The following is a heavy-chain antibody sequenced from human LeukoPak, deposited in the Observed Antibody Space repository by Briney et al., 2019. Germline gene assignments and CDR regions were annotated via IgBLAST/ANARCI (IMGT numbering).Heavy chain of an antibody. D-gene: IGHD1-20*01. J-gene: IGHJ5*02. CDR1: GGTFSSYA. V-gene: IGHV1-18*01. CDR3: ARAGAHNSNWFDP. Sequence: GSSVKVSCKASGGTFSSYAISWVRQAPGQGLEWMGWISAYNGNTNYAQKLQGRVTMTTDTSTSTAYMELRSLRSDDTAVYYCARAGAHNSNWFDPWGQGTLVTVSS. CDR2: ISAYNGNT.